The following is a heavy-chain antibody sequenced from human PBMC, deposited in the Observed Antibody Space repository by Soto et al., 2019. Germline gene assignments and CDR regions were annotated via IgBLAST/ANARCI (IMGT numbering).Heavy chain of an antibody. CDR3: ARGGGWYVWFDP. D-gene: IGHD6-19*01. CDR2: INAGNGNT. J-gene: IGHJ5*02. CDR1: GYTFTSYA. Sequence: QVQLVQSGAEEKKPGASVKVSCKASGYTFTSYAMHWVRQAPGQRLEWMGWINAGNGNTKYSQKFQGRVTITRDTSENTDYMELSSLRSEDTAVYYCARGGGWYVWFDPWGQGTLVTVSS. V-gene: IGHV1-3*05.